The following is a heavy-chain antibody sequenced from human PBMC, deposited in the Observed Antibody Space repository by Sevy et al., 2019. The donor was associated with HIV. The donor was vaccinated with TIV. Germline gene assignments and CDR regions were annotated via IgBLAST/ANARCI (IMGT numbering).Heavy chain of an antibody. D-gene: IGHD2-8*01. J-gene: IGHJ4*02. CDR3: AREGCTKPHDY. Sequence: GGSLRLCCAASGFTFSKYSMSWVRQPPGKGLEWVSTLSFGCGEINHADSVKGRFTISRDNSKNSLYLQMNNLRAEDTAVYYCAREGCTKPHDYCGQGTLVTVSS. V-gene: IGHV3-23*01. CDR1: GFTFSKYS. CDR2: LSFGCGEI.